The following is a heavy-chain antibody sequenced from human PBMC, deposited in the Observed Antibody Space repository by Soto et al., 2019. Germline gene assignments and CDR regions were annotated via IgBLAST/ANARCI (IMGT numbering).Heavy chain of an antibody. Sequence: QITLKESGPTLVKPTQTLTLTCTFSGFSFITTGVGVGWVRQSPGKALEWLALIYCDDDKRYSPSLKSRLTITKDTSKNQVVLSMTNMDPVDTATYYCARADYGDIVFEYWGQGTLVTVSS. CDR1: GFSFITTGVG. V-gene: IGHV2-5*02. D-gene: IGHD4-17*01. CDR2: IYCDDDK. J-gene: IGHJ4*02. CDR3: ARADYGDIVFEY.